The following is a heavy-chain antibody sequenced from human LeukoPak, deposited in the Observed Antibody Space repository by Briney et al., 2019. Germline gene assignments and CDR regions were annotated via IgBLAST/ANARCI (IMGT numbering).Heavy chain of an antibody. D-gene: IGHD5-12*01. J-gene: IGHJ4*02. Sequence: PGGSLRLSCAASGFTFSRDTMNWVRQAPGKGLEWVSSITNSGTYIYYADSVKGRFTISRDNAKNSLYLQMYSLRAEDTAVYYCASVDLHATGAWVYYWGQGTLVTVSS. V-gene: IGHV3-21*01. CDR3: ASVDLHATGAWVYY. CDR2: ITNSGTYI. CDR1: GFTFSRDT.